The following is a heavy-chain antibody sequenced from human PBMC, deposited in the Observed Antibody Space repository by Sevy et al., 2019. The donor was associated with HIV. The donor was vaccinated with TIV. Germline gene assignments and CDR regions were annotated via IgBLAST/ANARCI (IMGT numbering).Heavy chain of an antibody. D-gene: IGHD2-15*01. CDR2: VSYDGNER. CDR3: AREGAPYRNIRYCSGNNCFYNWFDP. Sequence: GGSLRLSCVASGFDFSTYAMHWLRLAPGRGLEWLAIVSYDGNERDHADSVKGRFTISRDDSEDSLYLQMNSLKPDDTAAYYCAREGAPYRNIRYCSGNNCFYNWFDPWGQGTLVTVSS. V-gene: IGHV3-30-3*01. CDR1: GFDFSTYA. J-gene: IGHJ5*02.